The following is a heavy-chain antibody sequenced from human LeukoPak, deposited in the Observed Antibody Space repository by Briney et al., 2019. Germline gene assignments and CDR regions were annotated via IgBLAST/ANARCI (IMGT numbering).Heavy chain of an antibody. Sequence: SQTLSLTCGISGDSVSSNDAAWSWIRQSPSRGLEWLGRTVYRSKWYYDYAPSVRSRITINPDTSKSQFSLQLDSVTPEDTAVYYCAREVAIIRGVRNWFDSWGPGILVTVSS. CDR3: AREVAIIRGVRNWFDS. D-gene: IGHD3-10*01. J-gene: IGHJ5*01. V-gene: IGHV6-1*01. CDR2: TVYRSKWYY. CDR1: GDSVSSNDAA.